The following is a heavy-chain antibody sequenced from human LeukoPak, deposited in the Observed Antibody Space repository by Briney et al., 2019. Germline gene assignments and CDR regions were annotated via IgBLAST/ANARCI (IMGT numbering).Heavy chain of an antibody. Sequence: GASVKVSCKASGYTFTSYDINWVRQAAGPGLEWMGWMNPNSGNTDYAQKFQGRVTMTRNTSISTAYMELSSLRSEDTAVYYCARGVVRMGGRGYCSSTSCLYFDYWGQGTLVTVSS. D-gene: IGHD2-2*01. V-gene: IGHV1-8*01. CDR1: GYTFTSYD. J-gene: IGHJ4*02. CDR2: MNPNSGNT. CDR3: ARGVVRMGGRGYCSSTSCLYFDY.